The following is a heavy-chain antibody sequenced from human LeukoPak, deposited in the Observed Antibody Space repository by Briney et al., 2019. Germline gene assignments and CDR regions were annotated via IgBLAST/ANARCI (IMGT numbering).Heavy chain of an antibody. V-gene: IGHV4-59*08. CDR1: GGSISSYY. CDR3: ARHRYSNFDY. D-gene: IGHD2-15*01. CDR2: IYYSGST. Sequence: SETLSLTCTVSGGSISSYYWSWIRQPPGKGLEWIGYIYYSGSTNYNPSLKGRVTISVDTSKNQFSLKLSSVTAADTAVYYCARHRYSNFDYWGQGTLVTVSS. J-gene: IGHJ4*02.